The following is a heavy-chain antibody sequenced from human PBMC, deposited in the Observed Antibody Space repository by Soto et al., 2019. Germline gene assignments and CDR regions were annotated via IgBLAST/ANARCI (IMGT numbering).Heavy chain of an antibody. J-gene: IGHJ4*02. Sequence: QVQLQESGPGLVKPSETLSLTCTVSGGSIRDYFWTWILHPPGKGLEWIGYIYYSGSTNYNPSLKSRFSISVDTSKHHFSKQMRSVTAADTAVYYCARVGGDDFGDSGGFDYWGQGTLVTVSS. CDR3: ARVGGDDFGDSGGFDY. CDR1: GGSIRDYF. V-gene: IGHV4-59*01. D-gene: IGHD4-17*01. CDR2: IYYSGST.